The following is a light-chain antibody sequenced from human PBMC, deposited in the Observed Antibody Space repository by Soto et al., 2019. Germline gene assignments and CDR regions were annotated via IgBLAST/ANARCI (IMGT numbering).Light chain of an antibody. CDR3: QQYGTSPWT. CDR2: GAS. Sequence: EIVLTQSPGTLSLSPGERATLSCRASQSVSSNLAWYQQKLGHSPRLLIYGASTRATGIPARFSGSGSGTEFTLIISSLQSEDSAVYYCQQYGTSPWTFGQGTKVDNK. V-gene: IGKV3-15*01. CDR1: QSVSSN. J-gene: IGKJ1*01.